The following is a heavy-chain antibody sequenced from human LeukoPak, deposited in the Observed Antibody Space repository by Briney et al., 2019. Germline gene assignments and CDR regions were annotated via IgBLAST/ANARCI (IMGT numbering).Heavy chain of an antibody. D-gene: IGHD3-22*01. CDR2: IYYSGST. V-gene: IGHV4-59*08. Sequence: SETLSLTCTVSGGSISSYYWSWIRQPPGKGLEWIGYIYYSGSTNYNPSLKSRVTISVDTSKNQFSLKLSSVTAADTAVYYCARQNYYDSSGYYPVAFDYWGQGTLVTVSS. CDR1: GGSISSYY. CDR3: ARQNYYDSSGYYPVAFDY. J-gene: IGHJ4*02.